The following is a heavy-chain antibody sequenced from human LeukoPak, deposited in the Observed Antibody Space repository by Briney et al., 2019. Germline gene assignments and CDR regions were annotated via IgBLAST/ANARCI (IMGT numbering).Heavy chain of an antibody. V-gene: IGHV1-69*13. CDR3: ARVYSSSWYFSSWYFDL. J-gene: IGHJ2*01. Sequence: ASVKVSCKASGGIFSSYVISWVRQAPGQGLEWMGGIIPIFGTANYAQKFQGRVTITADGSTSTAYMELRSLRSDDTAVYYCARVYSSSWYFSSWYFDLWGRGTLVTVSS. CDR2: IIPIFGTA. D-gene: IGHD6-13*01. CDR1: GGIFSSYV.